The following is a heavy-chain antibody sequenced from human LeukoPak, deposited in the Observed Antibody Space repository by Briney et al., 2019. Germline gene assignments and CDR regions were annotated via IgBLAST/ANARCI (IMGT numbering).Heavy chain of an antibody. CDR3: ARGRRSGFVLMVYAIPWFDP. V-gene: IGHV4-34*01. CDR1: GGSFSGYY. CDR2: INHSGST. D-gene: IGHD2-8*01. Sequence: SETLSLTCAVYGGSFSGYYWSWIRQPPGKGLEWIGEINHSGSTNYNPSLKSRVTISVDTSKNQFSLKLSSVTAADAAVYYCARGRRSGFVLMVYAIPWFDPWGQGTLVTVSS. J-gene: IGHJ5*02.